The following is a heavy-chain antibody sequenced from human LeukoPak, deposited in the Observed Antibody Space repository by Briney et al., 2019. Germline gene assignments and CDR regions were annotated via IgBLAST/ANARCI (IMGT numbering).Heavy chain of an antibody. J-gene: IGHJ6*03. Sequence: ASVKVSCKASGYTFTGYYMHWVRQAPGQGLEWMGWINPNSGGTNYAQKFQGRVTMTRDTSISTAYMELSRLRSDDTAVYYCASSFGYCSGTSCYRKSSRYYYYMDVWGKGTTVTVSS. V-gene: IGHV1-2*02. CDR3: ASSFGYCSGTSCYRKSSRYYYYMDV. D-gene: IGHD2-2*02. CDR2: INPNSGGT. CDR1: GYTFTGYY.